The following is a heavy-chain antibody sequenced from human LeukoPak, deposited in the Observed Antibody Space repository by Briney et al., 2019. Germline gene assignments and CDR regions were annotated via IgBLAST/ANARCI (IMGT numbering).Heavy chain of an antibody. CDR1: GFTFSSYA. CDR2: ISGSGGST. D-gene: IGHD2-15*01. Sequence: PGGSLRLSCAASGFTFSSYAMSWVRQAPGKGLEWVSAISGSGGSTCYADSVKGRFTISRDNSKNTLYLQMNSLRAEDTAVYYCAKVSLVVAATPAWFDPWGQGTLVTVSS. J-gene: IGHJ5*02. V-gene: IGHV3-23*01. CDR3: AKVSLVVAATPAWFDP.